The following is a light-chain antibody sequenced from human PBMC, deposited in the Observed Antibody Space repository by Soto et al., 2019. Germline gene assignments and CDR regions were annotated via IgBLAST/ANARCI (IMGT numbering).Light chain of an antibody. CDR3: QQLNSYPLT. CDR2: AAS. V-gene: IGKV1-9*01. Sequence: LPQSASLVSASVGDRAAVPCGGSQDISDYLAWYQQKPGKAPKLLIYAASTLQSGVPSRFSGSGSGTEITLTISSLQPEDLATYYCQQLNSYPLTFGGGTKVDIK. J-gene: IGKJ4*02. CDR1: QDISDY.